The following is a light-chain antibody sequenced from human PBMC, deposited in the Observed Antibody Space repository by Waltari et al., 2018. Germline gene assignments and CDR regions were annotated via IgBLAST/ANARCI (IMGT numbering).Light chain of an antibody. J-gene: IGKJ1*01. Sequence: DIQMTQSPSTLSASVGDRVTITCRASQSINSWLAWYQHKPGEAAKLLIYRGSSLESGVPSRFSGSGSGTEFTLTISSLQPDDFASYYCHQYKTYAWTFGQGTKVEIK. CDR1: QSINSW. CDR3: HQYKTYAWT. CDR2: RGS. V-gene: IGKV1-5*03.